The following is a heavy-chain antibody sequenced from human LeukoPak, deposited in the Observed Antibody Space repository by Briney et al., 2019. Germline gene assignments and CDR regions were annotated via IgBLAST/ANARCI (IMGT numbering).Heavy chain of an antibody. Sequence: SETLSLTCAVYGGSFSGYYWSWIRQPPGKGLEWIGEINHSGSTNYNPSLKSRVTISVDTSKNQFSLKLSSVTAADTAVYYCASRRNYGDRTFDYWGQGILVTVSS. CDR2: INHSGST. D-gene: IGHD4-17*01. CDR3: ASRRNYGDRTFDY. J-gene: IGHJ4*02. V-gene: IGHV4-34*01. CDR1: GGSFSGYY.